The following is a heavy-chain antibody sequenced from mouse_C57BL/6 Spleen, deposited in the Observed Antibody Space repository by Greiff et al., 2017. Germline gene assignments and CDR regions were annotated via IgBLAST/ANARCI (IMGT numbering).Heavy chain of an antibody. CDR3: ARRVLYYDSYYFDY. Sequence: QVQLQQSRAELMKPGASVKLSCKATGYTFTGYWIEWVKQRPGHGLEWIGEILPGSGSTNYNEKFKGKATFTADTSSNPAYMQLSSLTTEDSAIYYCARRVLYYDSYYFDYWGQGTTLTVSS. V-gene: IGHV1-9*01. J-gene: IGHJ2*01. CDR1: GYTFTGYW. CDR2: ILPGSGST. D-gene: IGHD2-4*01.